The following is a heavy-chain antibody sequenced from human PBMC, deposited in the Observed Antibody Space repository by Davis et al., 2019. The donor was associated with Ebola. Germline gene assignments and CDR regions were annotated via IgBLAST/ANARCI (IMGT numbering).Heavy chain of an antibody. CDR3: ARVGWVPSSDY. CDR2: INEDGSAK. D-gene: IGHD2-2*01. CDR1: GFTFSYYW. V-gene: IGHV3-7*01. Sequence: GSLRLSCAASGFTFSYYWMSWVRQAPAKGLEWVAYINEDGSAKYYVDSVKGRFTISRDNAKNSLHLQMNSVRAEDTAVYYCARVGWVPSSDYWGQGTLVTVSS. J-gene: IGHJ4*02.